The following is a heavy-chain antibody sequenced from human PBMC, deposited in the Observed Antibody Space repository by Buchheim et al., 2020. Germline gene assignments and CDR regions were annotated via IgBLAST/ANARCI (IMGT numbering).Heavy chain of an antibody. V-gene: IGHV3-30-3*01. D-gene: IGHD3-22*01. CDR2: ISYDGSNK. Sequence: QVQLVESGGGVVQPGRSLRLSCAASGFTFSSYAMHWVRQAPGKGLEWVAVISYDGSNKYYADSVKGRFTISRDNSKNTLYLQMNGLRAEDTAVYYCARPMGYDSSGYYSAFDIWGQGT. CDR3: ARPMGYDSSGYYSAFDI. CDR1: GFTFSSYA. J-gene: IGHJ3*02.